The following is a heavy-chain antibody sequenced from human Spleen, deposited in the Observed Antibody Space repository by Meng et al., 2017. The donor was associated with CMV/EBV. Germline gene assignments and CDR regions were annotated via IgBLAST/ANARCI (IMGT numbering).Heavy chain of an antibody. Sequence: GESLKISCAASGFTFSKSWMHWVRQAPGKGLEWVSLITWDSFSTYYADSVKGRFTISRDNNKNSLYLQMNSLRTEDTALYYCAKDLYELGPFDSWGQGTLVTVSS. CDR3: AKDLYELGPFDS. CDR1: GFTFSKSW. J-gene: IGHJ4*02. V-gene: IGHV3-43*01. CDR2: ITWDSFST. D-gene: IGHD7-27*01.